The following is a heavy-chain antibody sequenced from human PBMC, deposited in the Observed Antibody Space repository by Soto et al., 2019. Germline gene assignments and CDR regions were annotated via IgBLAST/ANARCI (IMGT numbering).Heavy chain of an antibody. D-gene: IGHD2-15*01. CDR2: IWYDGSNK. CDR3: ARAGGYCSGGSCKYWYFDL. Sequence: VQLVESGGGVVQPGRSLRLSCAASGFTFSSYGMHWVRQAPGKGLEWVAVIWYDGSNKYYADSVKGRFTISRDNSKNTLYLQMNSLRAEDTAVYYCARAGGYCSGGSCKYWYFDLWGRGTLVTVSS. J-gene: IGHJ2*01. CDR1: GFTFSSYG. V-gene: IGHV3-33*01.